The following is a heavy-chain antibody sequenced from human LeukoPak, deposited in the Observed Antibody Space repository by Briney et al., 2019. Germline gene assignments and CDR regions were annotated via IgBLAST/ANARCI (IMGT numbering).Heavy chain of an antibody. Sequence: GGSLRLSCAASGFTFSSYAMSWVRQAPGKGLEWVSAISGSGGSTYYADSVKGRFTISRDNSKNTLYLQMNSLRAEDTAVYYCTYYGSGRDWFDPWGQGTLVTVSS. CDR2: ISGSGGST. CDR3: TYYGSGRDWFDP. V-gene: IGHV3-23*01. CDR1: GFTFSSYA. J-gene: IGHJ5*02. D-gene: IGHD3-10*01.